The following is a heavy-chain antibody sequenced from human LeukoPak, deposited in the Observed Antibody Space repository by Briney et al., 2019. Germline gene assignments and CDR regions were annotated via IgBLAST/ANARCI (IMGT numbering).Heavy chain of an antibody. D-gene: IGHD4-17*01. V-gene: IGHV3-23*01. J-gene: IGHJ5*02. CDR1: TFTFSSHA. CDR3: ARGAYGDYES. CDR2: ISAGADST. Sequence: GGSLRLSCAASTFTFSSHAMSWVRQAPGKGLEWVSAISAGADSTYYADSVQGRFTISRDNSKNTLFLQMSGLRAEDTAVYFCARGAYGDYESWGQGTLVTVSS.